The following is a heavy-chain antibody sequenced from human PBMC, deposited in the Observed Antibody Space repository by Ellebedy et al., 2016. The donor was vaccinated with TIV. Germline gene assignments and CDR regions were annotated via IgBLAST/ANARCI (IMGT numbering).Heavy chain of an antibody. D-gene: IGHD3-3*01. CDR3: AKEIRGN. J-gene: IGHJ4*02. CDR2: ISGTGGNT. V-gene: IGHV3-23*01. Sequence: GESLKISCLASGFSFRDYAMSWVRQAPGKGLEWVSGISGTGGNTYYADSVKGRFTISRENSKNTLYLQMNSLRADDTAIYYCAKEIRGNWGQGTLVIVSS. CDR1: GFSFRDYA.